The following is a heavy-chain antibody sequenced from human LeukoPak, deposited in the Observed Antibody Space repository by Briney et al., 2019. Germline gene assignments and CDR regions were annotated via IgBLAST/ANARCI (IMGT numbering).Heavy chain of an antibody. CDR2: INPNSGGT. Sequence: ASVTVSFTASGYTFTVYYMHWVRQAPGQGLEWMGWINPNSGGTNYAQKFQGRVTMTRDTSTSTAYTELSRLRSDDTAVYYCARDRGELRAKPYFDYWGQGTLVAVAS. CDR1: GYTFTVYY. J-gene: IGHJ4*02. CDR3: ARDRGELRAKPYFDY. V-gene: IGHV1-2*02. D-gene: IGHD2-15*01.